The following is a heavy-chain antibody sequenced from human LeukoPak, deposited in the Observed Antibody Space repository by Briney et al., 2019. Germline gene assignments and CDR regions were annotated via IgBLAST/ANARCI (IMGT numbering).Heavy chain of an antibody. CDR3: ARDRGYCPNGVCYIRYYFDY. CDR1: GSTFSNYP. CDR2: ISSDGNNK. D-gene: IGHD2-8*01. Sequence: GGSLRLSCATSGSTFSNYPIHWVRQAPGKGLEWVAVISSDGNNKYYADSVKGRFIISRDNSKNTLYLQMNSLRAEDTAMYFCARDRGYCPNGVCYIRYYFDYWGQGTLVTVSS. J-gene: IGHJ4*02. V-gene: IGHV3-30-3*01.